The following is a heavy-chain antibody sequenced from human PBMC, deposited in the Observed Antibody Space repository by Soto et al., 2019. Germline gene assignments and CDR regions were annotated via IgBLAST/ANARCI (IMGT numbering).Heavy chain of an antibody. Sequence: QVQLVESGGGVVQPGRSRRLSCAASGFPFSNFPMHWFPQAPAKGLEWVAVISYDGRNIYYGDSVKGRFTITRDNSKNTLDLQMNSLTAEDTAVYYCVRRRSISSLDYWGQGTLLTVSS. V-gene: IGHV3-30*04. D-gene: IGHD6-6*01. J-gene: IGHJ4*02. CDR1: GFPFSNFP. CDR2: ISYDGRNI. CDR3: VRRRSISSLDY.